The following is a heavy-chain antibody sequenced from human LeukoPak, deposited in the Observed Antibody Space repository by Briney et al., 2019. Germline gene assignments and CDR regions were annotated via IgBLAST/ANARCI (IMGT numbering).Heavy chain of an antibody. CDR2: INPNSGGT. CDR3: ARDYGGSYYFDY. Sequence: SVKVSCKASGYTFTGYYMHWVRQAPGQGLEWMGWINPNSGGTNYAQKFQGRVTMTRDTSISTAYMELSRLRSDDTAVYYCARDYGGSYYFDYWGQGTLVTVSS. D-gene: IGHD1-26*01. J-gene: IGHJ4*02. CDR1: GYTFTGYY. V-gene: IGHV1-2*02.